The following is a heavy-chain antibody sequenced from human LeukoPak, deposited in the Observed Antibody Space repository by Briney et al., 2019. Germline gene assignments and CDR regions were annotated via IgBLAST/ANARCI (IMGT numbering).Heavy chain of an antibody. CDR1: GGSISSYY. J-gene: IGHJ5*02. Sequence: SETLSLTCTVSGGSISSYYWTWIRQPAGKGLEWIGRIYTSGNTNYNPSLKSRVTMSLDTSKNQFSLKLSSVTAADTAVYYCARIPEGGAGFDPWGQGTLVTVSS. D-gene: IGHD2-21*01. CDR3: ARIPEGGAGFDP. V-gene: IGHV4-4*07. CDR2: IYTSGNT.